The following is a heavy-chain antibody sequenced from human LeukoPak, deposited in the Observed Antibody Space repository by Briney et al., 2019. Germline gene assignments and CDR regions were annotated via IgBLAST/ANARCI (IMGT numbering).Heavy chain of an antibody. CDR3: ARHYCSSTSCYADAFDI. D-gene: IGHD2-2*01. J-gene: IGHJ3*02. V-gene: IGHV3-7*01. CDR2: IKQDGSEE. CDR1: GFTFSSYW. Sequence: GGSLRLSCAASGFTFSSYWMSWVRQAPGKGLEWVANIKQDGSEEYYVDSVKGRFTISRDNAKNSLYLQMNSLRAEDTAVYYCARHYCSSTSCYADAFDIWGQGTMVTVSS.